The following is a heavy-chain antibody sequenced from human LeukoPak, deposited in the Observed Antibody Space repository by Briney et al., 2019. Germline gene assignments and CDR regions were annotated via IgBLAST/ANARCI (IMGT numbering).Heavy chain of an antibody. Sequence: GGSLRLSCAASGFSFISYGMHWVRQAPGKGLEWVGVISDDGRNKKYADSVKRRFTISRDNSKDTLYLQMNSLRDEDTAVYYCAKRPSDYGDYVTYFDSWGQGTLVTVSS. CDR2: ISDDGRNK. CDR3: AKRPSDYGDYVTYFDS. V-gene: IGHV3-30*18. D-gene: IGHD4-17*01. J-gene: IGHJ4*02. CDR1: GFSFISYG.